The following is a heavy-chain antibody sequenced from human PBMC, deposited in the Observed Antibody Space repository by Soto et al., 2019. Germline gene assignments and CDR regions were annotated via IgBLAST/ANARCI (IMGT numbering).Heavy chain of an antibody. Sequence: XEWLKVSCKRSGYSFTSYWISLVRQMPGKGLEWMGRIDPSDSYTNYSPSFQGHVTISADKSISTAYLQWSSMKASATAMYYCARNFDCWGRGTLVTVSS. CDR2: IDPSDSYT. CDR3: ARNFDC. CDR1: GYSFTSYW. V-gene: IGHV5-10-1*01. J-gene: IGHJ4*02.